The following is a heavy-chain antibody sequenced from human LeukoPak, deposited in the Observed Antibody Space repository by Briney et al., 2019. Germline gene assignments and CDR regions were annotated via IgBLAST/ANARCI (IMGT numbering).Heavy chain of an antibody. CDR3: ASRSSGYYYGMDV. J-gene: IGHJ6*02. V-gene: IGHV4-59*01. CDR2: ISSSAST. D-gene: IGHD6-6*01. CDR1: GGSISSYY. Sequence: SETLSLTCTVSGGSISSYYWSWIRQPPGKGLEWIGYISSSASTNYNPSLKSRVTISVDTSKNRFSLKLTSVTAADTAVYYCASRSSGYYYGMDVWGQGTTVTVSS.